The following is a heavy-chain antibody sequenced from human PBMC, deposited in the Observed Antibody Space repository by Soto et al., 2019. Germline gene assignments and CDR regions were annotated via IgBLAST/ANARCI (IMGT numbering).Heavy chain of an antibody. D-gene: IGHD2-8*01. J-gene: IGHJ6*02. CDR1: GYSFTRYG. CDR2: INAYNGNT. Sequence: QVHLVQSGAEVKNPGASVKVSCKASGYSFTRYGIGWARQAPGQGLEWMGWINAYNGNTNYAQNLEGRTTLTTDTYTTTAYRELSSLKTKDPAIYYCAMVDVYFTPSQQDVWGQGTTVTVSS. CDR3: AMVDVYFTPSQQDV. V-gene: IGHV1-18*01.